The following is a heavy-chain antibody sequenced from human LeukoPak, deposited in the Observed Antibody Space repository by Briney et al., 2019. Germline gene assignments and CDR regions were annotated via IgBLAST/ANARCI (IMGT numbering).Heavy chain of an antibody. Sequence: ASVKVSCKASGYTFTGCYMHWVRQAPGQGLEWMGWINPNSGGTNYAQKFQGRVTMTRDTSISTAYMELSRLRSDDTAVYYCASAYTRIVGATNYYYYGMDVWGQGTTVTVSS. CDR1: GYTFTGCY. CDR3: ASAYTRIVGATNYYYYGMDV. J-gene: IGHJ6*02. V-gene: IGHV1-2*02. CDR2: INPNSGGT. D-gene: IGHD1-26*01.